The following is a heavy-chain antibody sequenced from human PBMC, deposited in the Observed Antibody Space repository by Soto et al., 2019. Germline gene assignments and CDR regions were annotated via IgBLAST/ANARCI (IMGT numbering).Heavy chain of an antibody. J-gene: IGHJ1*01. CDR2: LYGSGGGI. CDR1: GFSFSDYA. CDR3: AKDAVSRDGVWLAHD. D-gene: IGHD5-12*01. Sequence: GGSLRLSCAASGFSFSDYAMIWVRQAPGKGLEWVSGLYGSGGGIHYADSVKGRFTISRDNYANSVYLQMNSLRVEDTAIYYCAKDAVSRDGVWLAHDWGQGTVVTVSS. V-gene: IGHV3-23*01.